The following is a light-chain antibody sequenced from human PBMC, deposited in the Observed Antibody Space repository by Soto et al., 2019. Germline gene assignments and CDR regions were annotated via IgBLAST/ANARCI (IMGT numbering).Light chain of an antibody. J-gene: IGKJ1*01. CDR1: QTISSW. CDR2: KAS. CDR3: QQYKSYSRT. V-gene: IGKV1-5*03. Sequence: IPMTQSPSTLSASVGDRVTITGRASQTISSWLAWYQQKPGKAPKLQIYKASSLESGVPSRFSGSGSGTEFTLSISSLQPDDFATYYCQQYKSYSRTFGQGTKVDIK.